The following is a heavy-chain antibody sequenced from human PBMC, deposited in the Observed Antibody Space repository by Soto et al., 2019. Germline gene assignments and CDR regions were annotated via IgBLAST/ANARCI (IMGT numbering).Heavy chain of an antibody. V-gene: IGHV3-74*01. Sequence: EVQLVESGGGLVQPGGSLRLSCAASGFSFTHYWMHWVRQGPGKGLEWLSRINSDGTSTYYADSVKGRFTISRDNAKNTLYLHMNSLRDEDTAVYYCARVATYFYESSGYDYWGQGALVTVSS. D-gene: IGHD3-22*01. CDR3: ARVATYFYESSGYDY. J-gene: IGHJ4*02. CDR2: INSDGTST. CDR1: GFSFTHYW.